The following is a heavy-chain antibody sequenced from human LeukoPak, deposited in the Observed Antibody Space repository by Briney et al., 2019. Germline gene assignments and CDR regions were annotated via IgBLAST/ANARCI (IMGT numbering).Heavy chain of an antibody. V-gene: IGHV3-23*01. CDR3: AKGLRLFDY. CDR1: GFSFSDYA. D-gene: IGHD5-12*01. J-gene: IGHJ4*02. CDR2: ISGTGDKT. Sequence: GGSLRLSCAASGFSFSDYAMSWVRQAPGKGLEWVSAISGTGDKTYYADSVKGRFTISRDNSKNTLYLQMNSLRAEDTAVYYCAKGLRLFDYWGQGTLVTVSS.